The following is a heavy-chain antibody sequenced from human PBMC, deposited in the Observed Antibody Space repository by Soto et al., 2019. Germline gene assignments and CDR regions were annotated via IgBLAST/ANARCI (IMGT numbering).Heavy chain of an antibody. CDR3: AKVLPSGWYSMRYFDY. J-gene: IGHJ4*02. V-gene: IGHV3-23*01. CDR2: ISGSGGST. D-gene: IGHD6-19*01. Sequence: GRSLRLSCAASGFTFSSYAMSWVRQAPGKGLEWVSAISGSGGSTYYADSVKGRFTISRDNSKNTLYLQMNSLRAEDTAVYYCAKVLPSGWYSMRYFDYWGQGTLVTVSS. CDR1: GFTFSSYA.